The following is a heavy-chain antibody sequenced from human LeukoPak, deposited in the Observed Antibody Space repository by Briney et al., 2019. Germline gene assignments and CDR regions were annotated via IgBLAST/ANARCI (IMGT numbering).Heavy chain of an antibody. J-gene: IGHJ4*02. CDR1: RFTFSSYS. CDR3: ARVKGGYSYGPVDY. V-gene: IGHV3-23*01. Sequence: GGSLRLSCAASRFTFSSYSMSWVRQAPGKGLEWVSAISGSADITHYADSVKGRFTISRDNSKNTLYLQMNSLRAEDTAVYYCARVKGGYSYGPVDYWGQGTLVTVSS. CDR2: ISGSADIT. D-gene: IGHD5-18*01.